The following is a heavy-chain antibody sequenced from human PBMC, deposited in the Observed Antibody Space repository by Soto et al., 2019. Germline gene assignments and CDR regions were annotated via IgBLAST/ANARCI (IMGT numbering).Heavy chain of an antibody. J-gene: IGHJ5*02. Sequence: GGFLRLSCAASGFTLSDHFMSWIRQAPGKGLEWVSAISGSGGSTYYADSVKGRFTISRDNSKNTLYLQMNSLRAEDTAVYYCAKRSGSYYTWGQGTLVTVSS. CDR1: GFTLSDHF. V-gene: IGHV3-23*01. CDR3: AKRSGSYYT. CDR2: ISGSGGST. D-gene: IGHD1-26*01.